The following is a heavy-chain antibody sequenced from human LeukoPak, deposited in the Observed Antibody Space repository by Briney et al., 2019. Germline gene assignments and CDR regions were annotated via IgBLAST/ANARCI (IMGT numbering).Heavy chain of an antibody. CDR2: LTWNSGNL. D-gene: IGHD3-10*01. V-gene: IGHV3-9*01. CDR3: AKASDYYGSGYFDY. J-gene: IGHJ4*02. Sequence: GRSLRLSCAASGFTFDDYAMHWVRQAPGKGLEWVSGLTWNSGNLGYADSVKGRFTISRDNAKNSLYLQMNSLRAEDTALYYCAKASDYYGSGYFDYWGQGTLVTVSS. CDR1: GFTFDDYA.